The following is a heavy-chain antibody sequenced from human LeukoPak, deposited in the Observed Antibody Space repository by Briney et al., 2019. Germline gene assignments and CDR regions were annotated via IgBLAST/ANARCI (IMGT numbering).Heavy chain of an antibody. J-gene: IGHJ4*02. CDR3: AKGERGIDY. V-gene: IGHV3-23*01. Sequence: GGSLRLSCAASGFTFNNFAMNWVRQAPGKGLEWVSSVNFRGTISYYADSVKGRFTISRDNSKNTLFLQMDSLRAEDAAIYYCAKGERGIDYWGQGTLVTVSS. D-gene: IGHD7-27*01. CDR2: VNFRGTIS. CDR1: GFTFNNFA.